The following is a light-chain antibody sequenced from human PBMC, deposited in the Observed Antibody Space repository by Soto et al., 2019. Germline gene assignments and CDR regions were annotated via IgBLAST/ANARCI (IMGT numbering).Light chain of an antibody. CDR1: SSDVGGYNY. J-gene: IGLJ2*01. Sequence: QSVLTQPASVSGSPGQSITISCTGTSSDVGGYNYVSWYQQHPGKAPKLMIYDVSNRPSGVSNRFSGSKSGNTASLTFSGLQAEDEADYYCSSYTSSSTRILFGGGTKVTVL. CDR2: DVS. CDR3: SSYTSSSTRIL. V-gene: IGLV2-14*01.